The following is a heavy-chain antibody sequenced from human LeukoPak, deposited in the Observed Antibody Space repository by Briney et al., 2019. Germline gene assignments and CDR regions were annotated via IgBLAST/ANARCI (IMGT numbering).Heavy chain of an antibody. V-gene: IGHV1-69*13. D-gene: IGHD1-14*01. J-gene: IGHJ6*02. CDR2: FIPIFGTA. CDR1: GGTFSSYA. CDR3: ARVRPDYYYGMDV. Sequence: SVKVSCKASGGTFSSYAISWVRQAPGQGLEWMGGFIPIFGTANYAQKFQGRVTITADESTSTAYMELSSLRSEDTAVYYCARVRPDYYYGMDVWGQGTTVTVSS.